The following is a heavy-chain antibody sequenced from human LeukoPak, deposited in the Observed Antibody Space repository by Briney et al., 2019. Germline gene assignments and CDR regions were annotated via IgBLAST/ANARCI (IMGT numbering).Heavy chain of an antibody. CDR2: ISSSGSTI. J-gene: IGHJ3*02. V-gene: IGHV3-11*01. D-gene: IGHD2-21*02. CDR3: ASHIVVVTEGAFDI. CDR1: GFTFSDYY. Sequence: PRGSLRLSCAASGFTFSDYYMSWIRQAPGKGLEWVSYISSSGSTIYYADSVKGRFTISRDNAKNSLYLQMNSLRAEDTAVYYCASHIVVVTEGAFDIWGQGTMVTVSS.